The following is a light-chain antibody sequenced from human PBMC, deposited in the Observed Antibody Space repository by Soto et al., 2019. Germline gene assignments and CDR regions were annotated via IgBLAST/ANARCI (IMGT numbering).Light chain of an antibody. V-gene: IGKV3-20*01. J-gene: IGKJ2*01. Sequence: IVLTQSPGTLSLSPGDRATLSCRASHSMSNSNLAWYQHKPGQAPRLLIYGASNRATGIPDRFSGSGSGTDFILTINRLEPEDFAVYYCQQFGSSIPHTFGQGTKLEIK. CDR2: GAS. CDR1: HSMSNSN. CDR3: QQFGSSIPHT.